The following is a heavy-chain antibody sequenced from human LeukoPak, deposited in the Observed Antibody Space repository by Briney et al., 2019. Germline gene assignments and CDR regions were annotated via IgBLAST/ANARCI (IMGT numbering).Heavy chain of an antibody. J-gene: IGHJ4*02. D-gene: IGHD7-27*01. CDR2: IYYSGST. CDR3: ARVPLSSGDDY. Sequence: PSETLSLTCTVSGGSISSYYWSWIRQPPGKGLEWIGYIYYSGSTNYNPSLKSRVTISVDTSKNQFSLKLSSVTAADTAVYYCARVPLSSGDDYWGQGTLVTVSS. CDR1: GGSISSYY. V-gene: IGHV4-59*01.